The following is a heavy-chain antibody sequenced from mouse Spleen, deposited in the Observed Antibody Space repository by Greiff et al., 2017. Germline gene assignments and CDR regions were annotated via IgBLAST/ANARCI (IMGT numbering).Heavy chain of an antibody. CDR2: ISSGGSYT. D-gene: IGHD2-1*01. CDR3: ARQDYYGQDY. V-gene: IGHV5-6*01. J-gene: IGHJ2*01. Sequence: EVHLVESGGDLVKPGGSLKLSCAASGFTFSSYGMSWVRQTPDKRLEWVATISSGGSYTYYPDSVKGRFTISRDNAKNTLYLQMSSLKSEDTAMYYCARQDYYGQDYWGQGTTLTVSS. CDR1: GFTFSSYG.